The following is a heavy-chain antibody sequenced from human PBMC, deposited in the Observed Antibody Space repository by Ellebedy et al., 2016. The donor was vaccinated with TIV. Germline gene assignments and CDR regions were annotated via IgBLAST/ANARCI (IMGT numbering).Heavy chain of an antibody. J-gene: IGHJ4*02. D-gene: IGHD3-3*01. CDR1: GGTFSSYA. V-gene: IGHV1-69*04. CDR2: IIPILGIA. CDR3: ATDYQYYDFWSGPDNDY. Sequence: AASVKVSCKASGGTFSSYAISWVRQAPGQGLEWMGRIIPILGIANYAQKFQGRVTITADKSTSTAYMELSSLRSEDTAVYYCATDYQYYDFWSGPDNDYWGQGTLVTVSS.